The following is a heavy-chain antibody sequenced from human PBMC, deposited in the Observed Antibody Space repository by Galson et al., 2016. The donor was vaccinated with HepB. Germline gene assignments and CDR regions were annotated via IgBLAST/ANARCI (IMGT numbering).Heavy chain of an antibody. V-gene: IGHV3-23*01. J-gene: IGHJ4*02. D-gene: IGHD5-24*01. CDR1: GFTFSSYA. Sequence: SLRLSCAASGFTFSSYAMSWVRQAPGKGLEWVSGISGRGTTYYAASVKGRFTISRDNSKNTLSVQMNSLRADDTAVYYCAKEGRRDGLFDYWGQGILVIVSS. CDR2: ISGRGTT. CDR3: AKEGRRDGLFDY.